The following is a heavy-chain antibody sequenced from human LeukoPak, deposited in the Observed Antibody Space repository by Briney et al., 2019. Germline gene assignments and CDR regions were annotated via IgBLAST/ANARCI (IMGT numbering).Heavy chain of an antibody. D-gene: IGHD3-22*01. Sequence: PSETLSLTCTVSGGSISSSSYYWGWIRQPPGKGLEWIGSIYYSGSTYYNPSLKSRVTISVDTSKNQFSLKLSSVTAADTAVYYCARHGYYVSSGYAYWGQGTLVTVSS. CDR1: GGSISSSSYY. J-gene: IGHJ4*02. V-gene: IGHV4-39*01. CDR2: IYYSGST. CDR3: ARHGYYVSSGYAY.